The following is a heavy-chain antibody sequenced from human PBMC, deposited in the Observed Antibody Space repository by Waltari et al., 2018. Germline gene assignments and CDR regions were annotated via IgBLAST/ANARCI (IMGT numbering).Heavy chain of an antibody. CDR2: IYYSGST. CDR1: GGSIRRSSYY. Sequence: QLQLQESGPGLVKPSETLSLTCTVSGGSIRRSSYYWGWIRQPPGKGLEWIGSIYYSGSTYYNPSLKSRVTISVDTSKNQFSLKLSSVTAADTAVYYCARDDTNWAFDYWGQGTLVTVSS. CDR3: ARDDTNWAFDY. D-gene: IGHD7-27*01. J-gene: IGHJ4*02. V-gene: IGHV4-39*02.